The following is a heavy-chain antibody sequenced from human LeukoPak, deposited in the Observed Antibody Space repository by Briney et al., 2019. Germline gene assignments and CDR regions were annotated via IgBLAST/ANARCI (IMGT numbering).Heavy chain of an antibody. V-gene: IGHV4-61*01. J-gene: IGHJ4*02. CDR2: IYYSGST. Sequence: SETLSLTCTVSGGSVSSGSYYWSWIRQPPGKGLEWIGYIYYSGSTNYNPSLKSRVTISVDTSKNQFSLKLSSVTAADTAVYYCATSQTEYSSSSGAFDYWGQGTLVTVSS. D-gene: IGHD6-6*01. CDR3: ATSQTEYSSSSGAFDY. CDR1: GGSVSSGSYY.